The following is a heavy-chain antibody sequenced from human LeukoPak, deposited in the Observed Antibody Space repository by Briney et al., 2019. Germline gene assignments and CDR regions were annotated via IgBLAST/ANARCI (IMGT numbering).Heavy chain of an antibody. Sequence: SETLSLTCTVSGGSISSYYWSWIRQPAGKGLEWIGRIYTSGSTNYNPSLKSRVTMSVDTSKNQFSLKLSSVTAADTAVYFCARETQDPSLLDVWGKGTTVTVSS. CDR3: ARETQDPSLLDV. J-gene: IGHJ6*04. V-gene: IGHV4-4*07. CDR1: GGSISSYY. CDR2: IYTSGST.